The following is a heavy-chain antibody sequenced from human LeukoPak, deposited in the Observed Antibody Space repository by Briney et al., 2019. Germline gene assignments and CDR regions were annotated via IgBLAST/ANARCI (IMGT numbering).Heavy chain of an antibody. Sequence: ASVKVSCKASGYTFTSYGISWVRQAPGQGLEWMGWISAYNGNTNYAQKLQGRVTMTTDTSTSTAYMELRSLRSDDTAVYYCARDKKVVITTWCCAYDIWGQETMVTVSS. CDR3: ARDKKVVITTWCCAYDI. D-gene: IGHD3-22*01. CDR2: ISAYNGNT. J-gene: IGHJ3*02. V-gene: IGHV1-18*01. CDR1: GYTFTSYG.